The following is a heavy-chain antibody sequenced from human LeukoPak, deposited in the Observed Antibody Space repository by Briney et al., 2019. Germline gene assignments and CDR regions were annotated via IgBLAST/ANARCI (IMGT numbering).Heavy chain of an antibody. Sequence: PGRSLRLSCAASGFTLSTYGMHWVRQAPGKGPEWVAVISYDGSNKYYADSVKGRFTISRDNSKNTLYLQMDSLRAEDTAVYYCARGGSSRYLGYWGQGTLVTVSS. CDR3: ARGGSSRYLGY. J-gene: IGHJ4*02. CDR1: GFTLSTYG. D-gene: IGHD6-13*01. CDR2: ISYDGSNK. V-gene: IGHV3-30*03.